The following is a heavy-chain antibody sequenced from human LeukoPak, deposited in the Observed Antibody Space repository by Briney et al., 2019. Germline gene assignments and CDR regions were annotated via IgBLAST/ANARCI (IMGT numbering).Heavy chain of an antibody. CDR1: GGSISRSSYY. V-gene: IGHV4-39*01. CDR2: IYYSGST. CDR3: ARHRGYSYGPYYYYYYMDV. J-gene: IGHJ6*03. D-gene: IGHD5-18*01. Sequence: SETLSLTCTVSGGSISRSSYYWGWIRQPPGKGLEWIGSIYYSGSTYYNPSLKSRVTISVDTSKNQFSLKLSSVTAADTAVYYCARHRGYSYGPYYYYYYMDVWGKGTTVTVSS.